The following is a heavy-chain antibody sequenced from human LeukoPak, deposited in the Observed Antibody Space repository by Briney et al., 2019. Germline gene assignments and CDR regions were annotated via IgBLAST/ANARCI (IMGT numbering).Heavy chain of an antibody. D-gene: IGHD5-18*01. V-gene: IGHV3-7*03. CDR2: IKGDGSEG. Sequence: PGGSLRLSCETSGVVFSDVWMTWVRQAPGKGLEWVANIKGDGSEGNYVDSVKGRFTVSRDNAKNSLYLQMNSLRAEDTALYYCAKDMGAPDTAMGWPYYYYGMDVWGQGTTVTVSS. CDR3: AKDMGAPDTAMGWPYYYYGMDV. J-gene: IGHJ6*02. CDR1: GVVFSDVW.